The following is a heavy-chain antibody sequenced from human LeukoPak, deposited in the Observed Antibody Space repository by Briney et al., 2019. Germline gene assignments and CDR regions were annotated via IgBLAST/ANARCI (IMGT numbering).Heavy chain of an antibody. V-gene: IGHV4-30-4*08. CDR3: AREGGATVTTLNC. CDR2: IYYSGST. Sequence: SETLSLTCTVSGGSISSGDYYWSWIRQPPGKGLEWIGYIYYSGSTYYNPSLKSRVTISVDTSKNQFSLKLSSVTAADTAVYYCAREGGATVTTLNCWGQGTLVTVSS. J-gene: IGHJ4*02. D-gene: IGHD4-17*01. CDR1: GGSISSGDYY.